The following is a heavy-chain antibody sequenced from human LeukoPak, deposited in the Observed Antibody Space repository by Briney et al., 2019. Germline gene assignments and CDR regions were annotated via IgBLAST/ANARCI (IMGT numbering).Heavy chain of an antibody. CDR3: VRTESSGRHVFDM. V-gene: IGHV3-72*01. CDR1: GFTFSDHY. Sequence: PGGSLRLSCTVSGFTFSDHYMEWVRQAPGKGLEWVGRSRDKPHSYTTEYAASVQGRFTISRDDSKNSLYLQMNSLKTEDTAVYYCVRTESSGRHVFDMWGQGTKVTVSS. J-gene: IGHJ3*02. D-gene: IGHD3-22*01. CDR2: SRDKPHSYTT.